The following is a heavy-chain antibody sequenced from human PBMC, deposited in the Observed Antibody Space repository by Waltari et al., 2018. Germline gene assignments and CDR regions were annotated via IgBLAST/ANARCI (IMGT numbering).Heavy chain of an antibody. V-gene: IGHV4-59*11. Sequence: QVQLQESGPGLVKPSETLSLTCTVSGGSISSHYWSWIRQPPGKGLEWIGYIYYSGSTNYNPSLKSRVTISVDTSKNHFSLKLSSVTAADTAVYYCARVVTEFDPWGQGTLVTVSS. CDR1: GGSISSHY. D-gene: IGHD2-21*02. CDR3: ARVVTEFDP. CDR2: IYYSGST. J-gene: IGHJ5*02.